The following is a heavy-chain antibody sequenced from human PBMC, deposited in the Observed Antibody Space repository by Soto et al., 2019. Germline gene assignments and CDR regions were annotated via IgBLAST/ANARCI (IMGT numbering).Heavy chain of an antibody. CDR1: GFTFSSYG. J-gene: IGHJ5*02. CDR3: AKGTFDHRLLPNWFDP. V-gene: IGHV3-30*18. CDR2: ISYDGSNK. D-gene: IGHD2-15*01. Sequence: GGSLRLSCAASGFTFSSYGMHWVRQAPGKGLEWVAVISYDGSNKYYADSVKGRFTISRDNSKNTLYLQMNSLRAEDTAVYYCAKGTFDHRLLPNWFDPWGQGTLVTVSS.